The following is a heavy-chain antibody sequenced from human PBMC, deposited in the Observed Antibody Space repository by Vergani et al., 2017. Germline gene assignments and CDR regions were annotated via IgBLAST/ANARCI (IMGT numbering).Heavy chain of an antibody. Sequence: QVQLQQWGAGLLKPSETLSRTCAVYGGPFSGYSWSWIRQPPGKGLEWIGEINHSGSTNYNPSLKSRVTISVDTSENQSPLKLSSVTAADAAVYYCARGWLPAAQRGFQHWGQGTLVTVSS. J-gene: IGHJ1*01. D-gene: IGHD2-2*01. CDR1: GGPFSGYS. CDR2: INHSGST. CDR3: ARGWLPAAQRGFQH. V-gene: IGHV4-34*01.